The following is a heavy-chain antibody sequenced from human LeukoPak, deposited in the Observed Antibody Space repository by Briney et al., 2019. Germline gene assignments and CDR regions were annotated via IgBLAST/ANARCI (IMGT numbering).Heavy chain of an antibody. V-gene: IGHV1-2*02. D-gene: IGHD3-22*01. CDR3: ARESNYYGSSGYPFDY. J-gene: IGHJ4*02. CDR1: GYTFTGYY. Sequence: ASVKVSCKASGYTFTGYYMHWVRQAPGQGLERMGWINPNSGGTNYAQKFQGRVTMTRDTSISTAYMELSRLRSDDTAVYYCARESNYYGSSGYPFDYWGQGTLVTVSS. CDR2: INPNSGGT.